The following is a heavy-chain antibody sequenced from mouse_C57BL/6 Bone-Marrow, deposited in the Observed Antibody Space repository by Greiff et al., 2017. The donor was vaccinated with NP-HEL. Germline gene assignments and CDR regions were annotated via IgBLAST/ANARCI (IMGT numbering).Heavy chain of an antibody. Sequence: VQLQQSGAELVRPGASVKLSCTASGFNIKDDYMHWVKQRPEQGLEWIAWIDPENGDTEYASKFQGKATITADTSSNTAYLQLSSLTSEDTAVYYCTLTGFFAYWGQGTLVTVSA. CDR1: GFNIKDDY. V-gene: IGHV14-4*01. D-gene: IGHD4-1*01. CDR3: TLTGFFAY. J-gene: IGHJ3*01. CDR2: IDPENGDT.